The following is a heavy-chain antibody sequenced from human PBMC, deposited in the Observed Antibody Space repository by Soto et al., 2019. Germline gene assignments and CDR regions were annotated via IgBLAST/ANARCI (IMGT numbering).Heavy chain of an antibody. CDR2: IWYDGSKT. CDR1: GITFNRNG. V-gene: IGHV3-33*01. D-gene: IGHD1-1*01. Sequence: QEQLVESGGGVVQPGRSLRLSCAASGITFNRNGMHWVRQAPGKGLEWVAVIWYDGSKTAYSDSVKGRFTISRDNAKNTLYLQMNRVRAEDTAIYYCARDRSAGDYFYYGMDVWGQGTTVIVSS. J-gene: IGHJ6*02. CDR3: ARDRSAGDYFYYGMDV.